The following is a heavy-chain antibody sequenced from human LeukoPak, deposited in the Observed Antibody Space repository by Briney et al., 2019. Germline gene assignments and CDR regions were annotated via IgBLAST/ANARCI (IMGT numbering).Heavy chain of an antibody. V-gene: IGHV1-46*03. J-gene: IGHJ5*02. CDR3: ARDMGPTYYDFWVADP. Sequence: ASVKVSCKASGYTFTSYYMHWVRQAPGQGLEWMGIINPSGGSTSYAQKFQGRVTMTRDTSTSTVYMELSSLRSEDTAVYYCARDMGPTYYDFWVADPWGQGTLVTVSS. D-gene: IGHD3-3*01. CDR1: GYTFTSYY. CDR2: INPSGGST.